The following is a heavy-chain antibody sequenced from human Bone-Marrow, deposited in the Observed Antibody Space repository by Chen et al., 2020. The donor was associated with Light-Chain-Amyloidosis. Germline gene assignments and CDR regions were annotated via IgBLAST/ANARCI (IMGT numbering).Heavy chain of an antibody. D-gene: IGHD5-12*01. J-gene: IGHJ4*02. CDR3: ARRRDGYNFDY. Sequence: SGPEVKKPGESLKISCKGSGYXXPSYWIGWVRQMPGKGLEWMGVIYPDASDARYSPSFEGQVTISADKSITTANLQWRSLKASDTAMYYCARRRDGYNFDYWGQGTLVTVSS. V-gene: IGHV5-51*01. CDR2: IYPDASDA. CDR1: GYXXPSYW.